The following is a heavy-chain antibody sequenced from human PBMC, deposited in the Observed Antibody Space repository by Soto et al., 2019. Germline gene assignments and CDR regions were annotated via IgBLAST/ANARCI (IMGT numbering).Heavy chain of an antibody. J-gene: IGHJ4*02. D-gene: IGHD2-15*01. CDR3: AKDLRPDGKYDLDY. Sequence: PGGSLRLSCAASGLIFSDYAMSWVRQAPGKGLECVACISGSGDKTFYADSVKGRFTISRDNSKNIMYLQMTSLKVEDTAAYFCAKDLRPDGKYDLDYWGQGTQVTVSS. V-gene: IGHV3-23*01. CDR1: GLIFSDYA. CDR2: ISGSGDKT.